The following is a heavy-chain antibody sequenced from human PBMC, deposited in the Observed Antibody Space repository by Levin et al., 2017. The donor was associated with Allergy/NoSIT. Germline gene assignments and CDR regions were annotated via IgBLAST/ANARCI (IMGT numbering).Heavy chain of an antibody. CDR3: AKSLYDFWSGYLVDHDAFDI. D-gene: IGHD3-3*01. Sequence: GESLKISCAASGFTFSSYGMHWVRQAPGKGLEWVAVISYDGSNKYYADSVKGRFTISRDNSKNTLYLQMNSLRAEDTAVYYCAKSLYDFWSGYLVDHDAFDIWGQGTKVTVSS. CDR1: GFTFSSYG. V-gene: IGHV3-30*18. CDR2: ISYDGSNK. J-gene: IGHJ3*02.